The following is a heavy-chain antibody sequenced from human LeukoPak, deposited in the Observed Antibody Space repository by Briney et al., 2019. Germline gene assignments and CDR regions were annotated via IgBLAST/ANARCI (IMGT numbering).Heavy chain of an antibody. D-gene: IGHD4-17*01. CDR2: IKQDGSEK. V-gene: IGHV3-7*01. CDR3: ARGEDGTGDYRPTYFDS. CDR1: GFTFSSYW. J-gene: IGHJ4*02. Sequence: GGSLRLSCVASGFTFSSYWMTWVRQAPGKGLEWVANIKQDGSEKYYVDSVKGQFTISRDNAKNSLYLQMNSLRAEDTAVYYCARGEDGTGDYRPTYFDSWGQGTLVTVSS.